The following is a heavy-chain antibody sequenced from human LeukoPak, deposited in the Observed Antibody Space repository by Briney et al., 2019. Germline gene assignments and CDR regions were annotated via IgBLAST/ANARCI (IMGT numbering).Heavy chain of an antibody. CDR3: ARGGSTSCFDY. D-gene: IGHD2-2*01. V-gene: IGHV3-23*01. CDR2: ISGGGHIT. CDR1: AFTFNTYA. Sequence: GGSLRLSCVASAFTFNTYAMIWVRQAPGKGLEWVSDISGGGHITNYADSVKGRFTISRDNSKNTVYLQMNSLRAEDTAVYYCARGGSTSCFDYWGQGTLVTVSS. J-gene: IGHJ4*02.